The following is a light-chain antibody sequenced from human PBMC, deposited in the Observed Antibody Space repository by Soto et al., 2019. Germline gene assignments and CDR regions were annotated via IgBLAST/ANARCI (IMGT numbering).Light chain of an antibody. J-gene: IGLJ3*02. V-gene: IGLV2-14*03. CDR2: DVS. CDR3: SSYTSISTWV. Sequence: QSALTQPASVSGSPGQSITISCAGTSSDIGGYEYVSWYQHHPGKAPKLMIYDVSNRPSGVSNRFSGSKSSNTASLTISGLQADDEADYYCSSYTSISTWVFGGGTKLTVL. CDR1: SSDIGGYEY.